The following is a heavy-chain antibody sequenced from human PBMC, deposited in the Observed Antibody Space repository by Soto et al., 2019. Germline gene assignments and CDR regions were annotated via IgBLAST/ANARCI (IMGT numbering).Heavy chain of an antibody. D-gene: IGHD3-22*01. Sequence: GGSLRLSCAASGFTFSGSAVHWVRQASGKGLEWVGHIRSKVNNYATAYAASVKGRFTISRDDSKNTAYLQMNSLKTEDTAVYYCSRHEGKVTTNVWGQGTTVTVSS. J-gene: IGHJ6*02. CDR1: GFTFSGSA. V-gene: IGHV3-73*01. CDR2: IRSKVNNYAT. CDR3: SRHEGKVTTNV.